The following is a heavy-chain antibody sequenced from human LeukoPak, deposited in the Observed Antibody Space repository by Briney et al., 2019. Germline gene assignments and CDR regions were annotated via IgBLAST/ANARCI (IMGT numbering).Heavy chain of an antibody. Sequence: SETLSLTCTVSGGSISSYYWSWIRQPAGKGLEWIGRIYTSGSTNYNPSLKSRVTMSVDTSKNQFSLKLSSVTAADTAVYYCARHRMTVVPAAIHYWYFDLWGRGTLVTVSS. CDR3: ARHRMTVVPAAIHYWYFDL. CDR1: GGSISSYY. CDR2: IYTSGST. D-gene: IGHD2-2*01. V-gene: IGHV4-4*07. J-gene: IGHJ2*01.